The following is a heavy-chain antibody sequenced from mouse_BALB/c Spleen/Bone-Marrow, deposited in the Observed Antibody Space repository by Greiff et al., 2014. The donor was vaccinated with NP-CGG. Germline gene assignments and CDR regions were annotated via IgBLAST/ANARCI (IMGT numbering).Heavy chain of an antibody. CDR2: ISDGGNYT. Sequence: VQLKESGGALVKPGGSLKLSCAASGFTFSDYFMYWVRQTPEKRLEWVATISDGGNYTCYPDSVKGRFTISRDNAKNNLHLQMSSLKSEDTAKYFCARDGDYRYAWFAFWGQGTLVTVSA. V-gene: IGHV5-4*02. D-gene: IGHD2-14*01. CDR1: GFTFSDYF. CDR3: ARDGDYRYAWFAF. J-gene: IGHJ3*01.